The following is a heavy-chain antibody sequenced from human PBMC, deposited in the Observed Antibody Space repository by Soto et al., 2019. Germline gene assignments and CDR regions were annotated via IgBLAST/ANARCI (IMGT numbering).Heavy chain of an antibody. D-gene: IGHD3-10*01. Sequence: SETLSLTCAVYGGSFSGYYWSWIRQPPGKGLEWIGEINHSGSTNYNPSLKSRVTISVDTSKNQFSLKLSSVTAADTAVYYCARGEKGGRITMVRGFIIPYFDYGGQGTLVTVPS. J-gene: IGHJ4*02. CDR1: GGSFSGYY. CDR2: INHSGST. CDR3: ARGEKGGRITMVRGFIIPYFDY. V-gene: IGHV4-34*01.